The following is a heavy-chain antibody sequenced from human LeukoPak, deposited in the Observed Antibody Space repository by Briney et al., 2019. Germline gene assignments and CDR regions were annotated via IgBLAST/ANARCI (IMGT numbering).Heavy chain of an antibody. D-gene: IGHD3-3*01. V-gene: IGHV4-34*01. CDR3: ARGRRYYDFWSGYYPFDAFDI. Sequence: SETLSLTCAVYGGSFSGYYWSWIRQPPGKGLEWIGEINHSGSTNYNPSLKSRVTISVDTSMNQFSLKLSSVTAADTAVYYCARGRRYYDFWSGYYPFDAFDIWGQGTMVTVSS. CDR2: INHSGST. J-gene: IGHJ3*02. CDR1: GGSFSGYY.